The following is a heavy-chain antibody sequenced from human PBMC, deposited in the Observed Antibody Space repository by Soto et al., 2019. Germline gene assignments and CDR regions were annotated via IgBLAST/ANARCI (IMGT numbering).Heavy chain of an antibody. J-gene: IGHJ4*02. CDR3: AKDRRIAVAGTMAY. V-gene: IGHV3-23*01. CDR1: GFTFSSYA. Sequence: PGGSLRLSCAASGFTFSSYAMSWVRQAPGKGLEWVSAISGSGGSTYYADSVKGRFTISRDNSKNTLYLQMNSLRAEDTAVYYCAKDRRIAVAGTMAYWGQGTLVTRLL. CDR2: ISGSGGST. D-gene: IGHD6-19*01.